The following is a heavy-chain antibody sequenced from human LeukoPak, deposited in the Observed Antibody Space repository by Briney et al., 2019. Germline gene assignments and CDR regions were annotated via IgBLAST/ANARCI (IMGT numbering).Heavy chain of an antibody. J-gene: IGHJ5*02. CDR1: GYTFTSYG. CDR2: ISAYNGNT. D-gene: IGHD2-15*01. Sequence: ASVKVSCKASGYTFTSYGISWVRQAPGQGLEWMGWISAYNGNTNYAQKLQGRVTMTTDTSTSTAYMELRSLRSDDTAVYYCARGRTGYCSGGSCPNWFDPWGQGTLVTVSS. CDR3: ARGRTGYCSGGSCPNWFDP. V-gene: IGHV1-18*01.